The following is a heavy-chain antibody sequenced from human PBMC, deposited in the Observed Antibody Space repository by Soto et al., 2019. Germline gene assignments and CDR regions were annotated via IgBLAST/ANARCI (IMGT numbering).Heavy chain of an antibody. CDR2: IYYSGST. CDR1: GGSISSSSYY. CDR3: ARRWGHKGVVVTAFFFDY. V-gene: IGHV4-39*01. D-gene: IGHD2-21*02. J-gene: IGHJ4*02. Sequence: QLQLQESGPGLVKPSETLSLTCTVSGGSISSSSYYWGWIRQPPGKGLEWIGSIYYSGSTYYNPSLKSRVTISVDTSKNQFSLKLSSVTAADTAVYYCARRWGHKGVVVTAFFFDYWGQGTLVTVSS.